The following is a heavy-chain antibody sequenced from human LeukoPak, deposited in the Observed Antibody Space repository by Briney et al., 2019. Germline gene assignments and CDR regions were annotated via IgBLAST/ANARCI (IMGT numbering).Heavy chain of an antibody. CDR2: IYWNDDK. CDR3: AHSLLLWFGEPRHFGY. CDR1: GFSLSTSGVG. D-gene: IGHD3-10*01. J-gene: IGHJ4*02. V-gene: IGHV2-5*01. Sequence: SGPTLVNPTQTLTLTCTFSGFSLSTSGVGVGWIRQPPGKALEWLALIYWNDDKRYSPSLKSRLAITKDTSKNQVVLTMTNMDPVDTATYYCAHSLLLWFGEPRHFGYWGQGTLVTVSS.